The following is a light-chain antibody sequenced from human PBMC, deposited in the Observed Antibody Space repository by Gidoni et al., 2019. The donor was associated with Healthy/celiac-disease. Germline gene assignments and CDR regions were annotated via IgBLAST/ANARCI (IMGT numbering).Light chain of an antibody. V-gene: IGKV1-NL1*01. CDR2: AAS. J-gene: IGKJ2*01. CDR3: QQYYSTPLYT. Sequence: DIQMTQSPSSLSASVGDRVTITCRSSQGSSNSLAWYQQKPGKAPKLLLYAASRLESGVPSRFSCSGSGTDYTLTISSLHPEDFATDYCQQYYSTPLYTFGQGTKLEIK. CDR1: QGSSNS.